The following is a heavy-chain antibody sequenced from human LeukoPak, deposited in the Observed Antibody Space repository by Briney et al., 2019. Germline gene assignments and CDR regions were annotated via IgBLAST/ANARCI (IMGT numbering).Heavy chain of an antibody. V-gene: IGHV3-15*01. CDR1: RFTFSNAW. J-gene: IGHJ4*02. CDR3: ATETYTTAESFDY. CDR2: IKRKSGGGST. Sequence: GGSLRLSCAASRFTFSNAWMSWVRQAPGKGLEWVGRIKRKSGGGSTDYAAPVKGRFTISRDDSKNTLYLQMNSLKTEDTAMYYCATETYTTAESFDYWGQGTLVTVSS. D-gene: IGHD2-21*02.